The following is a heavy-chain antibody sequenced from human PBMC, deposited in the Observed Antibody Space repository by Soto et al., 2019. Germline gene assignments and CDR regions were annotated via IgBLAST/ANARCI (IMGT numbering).Heavy chain of an antibody. CDR1: GFTFSSYG. Sequence: GGSLRLSCAASGFTFSSYGMHWVRQAPGKGLEWVAVISYDGSNKYYADSVKGRFTISRDNSKNTLYLQMNSLRAEDTAVYYCAKSLIGDTAMVRPMFWAYYYYGMDVWGQGTTVTVSS. J-gene: IGHJ6*02. CDR2: ISYDGSNK. D-gene: IGHD5-18*01. V-gene: IGHV3-30*18. CDR3: AKSLIGDTAMVRPMFWAYYYYGMDV.